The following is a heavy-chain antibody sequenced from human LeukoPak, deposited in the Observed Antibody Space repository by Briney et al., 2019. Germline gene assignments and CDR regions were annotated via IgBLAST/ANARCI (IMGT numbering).Heavy chain of an antibody. Sequence: GGSLRLSCAASGFTFDDYAMHWVRQAPGKGLEWVAVISYDGSNKYYADSVKGRFTISRDNSKNTLYLQMNSLRAEDTAVYYCAKGGTYYYGSGTLSPEPCRYWGQGTLVTVSS. CDR2: ISYDGSNK. D-gene: IGHD3-10*01. V-gene: IGHV3-30*18. J-gene: IGHJ4*02. CDR1: GFTFDDYA. CDR3: AKGGTYYYGSGTLSPEPCRY.